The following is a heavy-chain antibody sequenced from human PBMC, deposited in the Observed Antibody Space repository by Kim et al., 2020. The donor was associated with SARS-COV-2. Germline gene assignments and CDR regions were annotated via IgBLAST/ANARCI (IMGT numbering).Heavy chain of an antibody. V-gene: IGHV3-23*03. CDR2: IYSGGSST. D-gene: IGHD6-19*01. CDR3: AKVDSSGWVINFDY. J-gene: IGHJ4*02. Sequence: GGSLRLSCAASGFTFSSYAMSWVRQAPGKGLEWVSVIYSGGSSTYYADSVKGRFTISRDNSKNTLCLQMNSLRAEDTAVYYCAKVDSSGWVINFDYWGQG. CDR1: GFTFSSYA.